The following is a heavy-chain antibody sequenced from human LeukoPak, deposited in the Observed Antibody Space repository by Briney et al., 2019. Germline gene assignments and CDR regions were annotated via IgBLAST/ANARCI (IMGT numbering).Heavy chain of an antibody. V-gene: IGHV1-18*01. Sequence: WASVTVSCKASGYTFTSYGISWVRQAPGQGLEWMGWISAYNGNTNYAQKLRGRVTMTTDTSTSTAYMELRSLRSDDTAVYYCARGRATTRWFGELLPYFDYWGQGTLVTVSS. D-gene: IGHD3-10*01. CDR1: GYTFTSYG. CDR2: ISAYNGNT. CDR3: ARGRATTRWFGELLPYFDY. J-gene: IGHJ4*02.